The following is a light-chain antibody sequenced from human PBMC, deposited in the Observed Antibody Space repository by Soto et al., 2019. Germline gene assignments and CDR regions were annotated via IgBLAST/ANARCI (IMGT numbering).Light chain of an antibody. V-gene: IGKV3-20*01. CDR1: QSISGTF. CDR2: GAS. Sequence: EIVLTQSPGTLSLSPGERATLSCRASQSISGTFLAWYQHKPGQAPRVLIYGASRRATGIPDRFSGSGSGTDFTLTTSRLEPEDFALYYCQQYDSGWTFGQGTKVEMK. J-gene: IGKJ1*01. CDR3: QQYDSGWT.